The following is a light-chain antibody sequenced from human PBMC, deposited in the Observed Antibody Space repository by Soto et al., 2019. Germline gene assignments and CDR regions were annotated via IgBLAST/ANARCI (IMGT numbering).Light chain of an antibody. V-gene: IGKV1-5*01. CDR3: QQYNSYLYT. Sequence: DIAMTQSPSTLSASVGDRVTITCRASQSISTWLAWDQQKPGKAPNLLIYDASNLESGVPSRFSGSGTGTEFTLTISSLQPDDFATYYCQQYNSYLYTFGQGTKLEIK. CDR1: QSISTW. J-gene: IGKJ2*01. CDR2: DAS.